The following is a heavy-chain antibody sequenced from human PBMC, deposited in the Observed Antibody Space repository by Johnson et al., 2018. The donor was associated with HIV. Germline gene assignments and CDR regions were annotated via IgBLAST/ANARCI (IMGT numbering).Heavy chain of an antibody. Sequence: QMQLVESGGGVVQPGRSLRLSCAASGFTFSSYGMHWVRQAPGQGLEWVAVISYDGSNKYYADTGKGRFTISRDNSKNTLYLQMNSLRAEYTAVYYCAKHHEQLVEPDAFDVWGQGTVLTVSS. V-gene: IGHV3-30*18. D-gene: IGHD6-6*01. CDR1: GFTFSSYG. CDR3: AKHHEQLVEPDAFDV. J-gene: IGHJ3*01. CDR2: ISYDGSNK.